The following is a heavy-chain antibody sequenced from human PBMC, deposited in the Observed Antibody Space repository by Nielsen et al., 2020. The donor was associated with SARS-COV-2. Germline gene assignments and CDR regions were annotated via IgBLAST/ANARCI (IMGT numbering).Heavy chain of an antibody. CDR1: GFTFSSYA. Sequence: GGSLRLSCAASGFTFSSYAMSWVRQAPGKGLEWVSAISGSGGSTYYADSVKGRFTISRDNSKNTLYLQMNSLRAEDTAVYYCAKGGGGHSSSRGGPFDYWGQGTLVTVSS. CDR2: ISGSGGST. CDR3: AKGGGGHSSSRGGPFDY. D-gene: IGHD6-13*01. J-gene: IGHJ4*02. V-gene: IGHV3-23*01.